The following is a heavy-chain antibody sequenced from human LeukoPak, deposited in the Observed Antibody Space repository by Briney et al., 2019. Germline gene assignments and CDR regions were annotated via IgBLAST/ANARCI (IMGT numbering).Heavy chain of an antibody. J-gene: IGHJ4*02. CDR2: IYTSGST. CDR3: ARRDSSED. D-gene: IGHD3-22*01. Sequence: PPQTLSLTYTVSGGSISSGSYYWSWIRQPAGKGLEWIGRIYTSGSTNYNPSLKSRVTISVDTSKNQFSLKLSSVTAADTAVYYCARRDSSEDWGQGTLVTVSS. V-gene: IGHV4-61*02. CDR1: GGSISSGSYY.